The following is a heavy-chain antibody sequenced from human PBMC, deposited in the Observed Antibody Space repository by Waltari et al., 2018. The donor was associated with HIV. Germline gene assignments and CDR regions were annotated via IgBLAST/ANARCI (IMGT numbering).Heavy chain of an antibody. CDR3: AREGIVAAPFDF. D-gene: IGHD2-15*01. CDR2: ISRDGSSK. Sequence: QVQLVESGGGLVQPGGSLRLSCAASGFIFRDFAIHWVRQAPGNGREWVAVISRDGSSKYYADSVQGRFTISRDNSKNALHLHMNSLRPKDTAVYYCAREGIVAAPFDFWGLGTLVTVSS. V-gene: IGHV3-30*16. J-gene: IGHJ4*02. CDR1: GFIFRDFA.